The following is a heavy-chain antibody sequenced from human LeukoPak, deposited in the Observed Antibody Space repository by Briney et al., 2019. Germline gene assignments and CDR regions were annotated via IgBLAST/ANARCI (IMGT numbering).Heavy chain of an antibody. CDR1: GFSFSNYG. Sequence: PGGSLRLSCAASGFSFSNYGIHWVRQAPGKGLEWVAFIRYDGSNKYYADSVKSRFTISRDNSKNTLFLQMNSLRGEDTAVYYCAKGGIREATILRAKGNAFDIWGQGTMVTVSS. CDR2: IRYDGSNK. CDR3: AKGGIREATILRAKGNAFDI. J-gene: IGHJ3*02. D-gene: IGHD5-24*01. V-gene: IGHV3-30*02.